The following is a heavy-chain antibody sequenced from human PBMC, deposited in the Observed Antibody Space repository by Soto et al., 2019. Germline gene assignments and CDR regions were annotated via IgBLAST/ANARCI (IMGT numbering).Heavy chain of an antibody. Sequence: PGESLKISCKGSGYSFTSYWISWVRQMPGKGLEWMGRIDPSDSYTNYSPSFQGHVTISADKSISTAYLQWSSLKASDTAMYYCARHEAGPNWFDPWGQGTLVTVSS. V-gene: IGHV5-10-1*01. J-gene: IGHJ5*02. CDR1: GYSFTSYW. CDR3: ARHEAGPNWFDP. CDR2: IDPSDSYT. D-gene: IGHD6-25*01.